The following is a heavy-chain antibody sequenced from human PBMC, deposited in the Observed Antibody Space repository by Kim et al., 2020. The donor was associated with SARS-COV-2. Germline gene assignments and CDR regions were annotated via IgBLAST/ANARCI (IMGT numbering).Heavy chain of an antibody. Sequence: PSLKSRVAISVDTSKNQFSLKLSSVTAADTAVYYCASLDYYGSGTYRHDYWGQGTLVTVSS. V-gene: IGHV4-39*01. J-gene: IGHJ4*02. CDR3: ASLDYYGSGTYRHDY. D-gene: IGHD3-10*01.